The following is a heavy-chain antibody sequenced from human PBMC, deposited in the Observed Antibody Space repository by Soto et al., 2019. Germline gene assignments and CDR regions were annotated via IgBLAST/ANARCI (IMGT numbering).Heavy chain of an antibody. J-gene: IGHJ4*02. CDR1: GFTFSSYA. Sequence: QVQLVESGGGVVQPGRSLRLSCAASGFTFSSYAMHWVRQAPGKGLEWVAVISYDGSNKYYADSVKGRFTISRDNSKNTLYLQMNSLRAEDTAVYYCATTSYFDYWGQGTLVTVSS. CDR3: ATTSYFDY. CDR2: ISYDGSNK. V-gene: IGHV3-30-3*01.